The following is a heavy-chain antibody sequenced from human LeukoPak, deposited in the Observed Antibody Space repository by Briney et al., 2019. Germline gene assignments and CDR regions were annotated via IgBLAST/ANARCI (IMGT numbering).Heavy chain of an antibody. D-gene: IGHD6-19*01. Sequence: SETLSLTCSVSGVSIGTYYWTWIRQPAGKGLEWIGRIFTSGSTNYNPSLKSRVTMSVDTSKNQFSLKLSSVTAADTAVYYCARDDEVAGRAYDYWGQGTLVTVSS. J-gene: IGHJ4*02. CDR3: ARDDEVAGRAYDY. V-gene: IGHV4-4*07. CDR1: GVSIGTYY. CDR2: IFTSGST.